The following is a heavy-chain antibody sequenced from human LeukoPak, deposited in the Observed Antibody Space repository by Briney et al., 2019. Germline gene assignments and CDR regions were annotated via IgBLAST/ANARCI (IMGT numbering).Heavy chain of an antibody. D-gene: IGHD4-17*01. CDR1: GYTFTSYD. CDR3: ARGIRSTVTTFYYYYMDV. CDR2: MNPNSGNT. J-gene: IGHJ6*03. V-gene: IGHV1-8*01. Sequence: GASVKVSCKASGYTFTSYDINWVRQATGQGLEWMGWMNPNSGNTGYAQKFQGRVTMTRNTSISTAYMELSSLRSEDTAVYYCARGIRSTVTTFYYYYMDVWGKGTTVTISS.